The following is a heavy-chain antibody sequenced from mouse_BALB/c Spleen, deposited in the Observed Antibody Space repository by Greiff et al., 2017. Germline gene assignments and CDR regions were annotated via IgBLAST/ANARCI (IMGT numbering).Heavy chain of an antibody. CDR3: TMGLRAWFAY. CDR1: GFTFSSYW. D-gene: IGHD2-4*01. Sequence: EVQGVESGGGLVQPGGSMKLSCVASGFTFSSYWMSWVRQSPEKGLEWVAEIRLKSDNYATHYAESVKGKFTISRDDSKSRLYLQMNSLRAEDTGIYYCTMGLRAWFAYWGQGTLVTVSA. V-gene: IGHV6-6*02. J-gene: IGHJ3*01. CDR2: IRLKSDNYAT.